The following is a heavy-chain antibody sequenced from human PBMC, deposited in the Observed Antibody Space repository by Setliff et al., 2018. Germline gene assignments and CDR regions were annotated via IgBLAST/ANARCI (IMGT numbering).Heavy chain of an antibody. V-gene: IGHV3-21*01. Sequence: PGGSLRLSCAASGFTFSSYAMSWVRQAPGKGLDWVSSIRSSGTSFYADSVKGRFTVSRDNAKNSVYLQMNSLRAEDTAVYYCAREEDYNFWSGYSDWGQGTLVTVSS. CDR2: IRSSGTS. CDR1: GFTFSSYA. CDR3: AREEDYNFWSGYSD. D-gene: IGHD3-3*01. J-gene: IGHJ4*02.